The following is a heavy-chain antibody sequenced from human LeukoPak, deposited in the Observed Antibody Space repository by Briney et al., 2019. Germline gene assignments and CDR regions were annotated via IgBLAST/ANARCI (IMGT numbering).Heavy chain of an antibody. J-gene: IGHJ4*02. CDR3: GRYSYGYVSRLGF. CDR2: ISSSGSTI. V-gene: IGHV3-48*03. D-gene: IGHD5-18*01. CDR1: GFTFSSYE. Sequence: GGSLRLSCAASGFTFSSYEMNWVRQAPGKGLEWVSYISSSGSTIYYADSVKGRFTISRDNAENSLYLQMNSLRAEDTAVYYCGRYSYGYVSRLGFWGQGTLVTVSS.